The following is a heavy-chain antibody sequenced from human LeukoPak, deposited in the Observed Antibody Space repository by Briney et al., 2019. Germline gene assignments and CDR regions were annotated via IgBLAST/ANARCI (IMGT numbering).Heavy chain of an antibody. D-gene: IGHD3-3*01. J-gene: IGHJ6*03. CDR1: GYTFTSYG. Sequence: ASVKVSCKASGYTFTSYGISWVRQAPGQGLEWMGWISAYNGNTNYAQKLQGRVTMTTDTSTSTAYMELRSLRSDDTAVYYCARDGYDFWSGYYKYYYMDVWGKGTTVTVSS. V-gene: IGHV1-18*01. CDR2: ISAYNGNT. CDR3: ARDGYDFWSGYYKYYYMDV.